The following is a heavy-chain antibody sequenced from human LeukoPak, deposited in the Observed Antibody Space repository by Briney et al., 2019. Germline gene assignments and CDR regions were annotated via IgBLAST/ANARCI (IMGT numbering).Heavy chain of an antibody. V-gene: IGHV1-46*01. CDR2: NNPSGGST. CDR1: GYTFTSYS. J-gene: IGHJ5*02. CDR3: ARESDYYGSGSSSNWFDP. D-gene: IGHD3-10*01. Sequence: ASVKVCCKASGYTFTSYSMHWVRQAPGQGLEWMGINNPSGGSTSYAQKLQGRVSMTSDTSTSTVYMELSSLRSEDTAVYYCARESDYYGSGSSSNWFDPWGQGTLVTASS.